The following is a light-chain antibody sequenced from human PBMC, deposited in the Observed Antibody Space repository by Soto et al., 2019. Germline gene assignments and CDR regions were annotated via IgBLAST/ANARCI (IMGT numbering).Light chain of an antibody. CDR2: DVS. J-gene: IGLJ1*01. CDR1: SSDVGGYNY. CDR3: CSYAGSSYV. V-gene: IGLV2-11*01. Sequence: QSALTQPRSVSGSPGQSVTIYCTGTSSDVGGYNYVSWYQQHPGKAPKVMIYDVSKRPSGVPDRFSGSKSGNTASLTISGLQAEDEADYYCCSYAGSSYVFGTGTKLTVL.